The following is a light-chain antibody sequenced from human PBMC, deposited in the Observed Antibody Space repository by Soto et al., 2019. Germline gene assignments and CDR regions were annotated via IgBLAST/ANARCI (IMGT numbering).Light chain of an antibody. CDR1: QSVSSY. CDR2: DAS. Sequence: TQSAATLSVSHGERATLSCRASQSVSSYLAWYQQKPGQAPRLLIYDASNGATGIPARFSGSGSGTDFTLTISSIEAEDFAVYYCQQRSNWPITFGQGTRLEIK. V-gene: IGKV3-11*01. CDR3: QQRSNWPIT. J-gene: IGKJ5*01.